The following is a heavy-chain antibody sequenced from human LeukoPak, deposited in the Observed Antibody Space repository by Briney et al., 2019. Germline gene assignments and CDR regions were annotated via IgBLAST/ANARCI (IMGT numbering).Heavy chain of an antibody. CDR3: AKDLMVATPYYFDY. CDR1: GFTFSDYA. D-gene: IGHD5-12*01. Sequence: AGGSLRLSCATSGFTFSDYAMSWVRQAPGKGLEWVSTISNSGGNTHYADSVMGRFTISRDNSKNTLYLQMNSLRAEDTAVYYCAKDLMVATPYYFDYRGQGTPGTVSS. V-gene: IGHV3-23*01. J-gene: IGHJ4*02. CDR2: ISNSGGNT.